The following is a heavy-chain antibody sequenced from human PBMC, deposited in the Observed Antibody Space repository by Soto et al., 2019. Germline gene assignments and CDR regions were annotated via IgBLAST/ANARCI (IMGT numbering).Heavy chain of an antibody. CDR2: INPNSGGT. D-gene: IGHD2-15*01. CDR1: GYAFTGYY. J-gene: IGHJ4*02. Sequence: ASVKVSCKASGYAFTGYYMHWVRPAPGQGLEWMGWINPNSGGTNYAQKFQGRVTMTRDTSISTASMELSRLRSDDTAVYYCASGYCTGGSCPGIDYRAQGSLVTVSS. CDR3: ASGYCTGGSCPGIDY. V-gene: IGHV1-2*02.